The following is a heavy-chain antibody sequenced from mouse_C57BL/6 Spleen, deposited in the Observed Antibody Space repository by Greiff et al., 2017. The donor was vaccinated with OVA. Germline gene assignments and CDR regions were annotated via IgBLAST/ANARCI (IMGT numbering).Heavy chain of an antibody. CDR3: ARADGYSFAY. CDR2: IYPSDSET. J-gene: IGHJ3*01. Sequence: QVQLQQPGAELVRPGSSVKLSCKASGYTFTSYWMDWVKQRPGQGLEWIGNIYPSDSETHYNQKFKDKATLTVDKSSSTAYMQLSSLTSEDSAVYYCARADGYSFAYWGQGTLVTVSA. CDR1: GYTFTSYW. D-gene: IGHD2-3*01. V-gene: IGHV1-61*01.